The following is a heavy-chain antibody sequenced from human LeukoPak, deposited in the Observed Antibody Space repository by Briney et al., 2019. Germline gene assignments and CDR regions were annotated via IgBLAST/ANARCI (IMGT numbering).Heavy chain of an antibody. CDR2: INPNSGGT. D-gene: IGHD6-19*01. J-gene: IGHJ4*02. V-gene: IGHV1-2*02. CDR3: ARDRGTMYSTGWYGDY. Sequence: GASVKVSCKASGYTFTGYYMHWVRQAPGQGLEWMGWINPNSGGTNYAQKFQGRVTMTRDTSISTAYMELSRLRSDDTAVYYCARDRGTMYSTGWYGDYWGQGTLVTVSS. CDR1: GYTFTGYY.